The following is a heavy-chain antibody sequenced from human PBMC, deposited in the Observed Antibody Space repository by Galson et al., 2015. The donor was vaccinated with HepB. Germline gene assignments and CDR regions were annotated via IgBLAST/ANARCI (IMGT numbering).Heavy chain of an antibody. Sequence: SLRLSCAASGFTFSSYSMNWVRQAPGKGLEWVSSISSSSSYIYYADSVKGRFTISRDNAKNSLYLQMNSLRAEDTAVYYCARVGYSSSWYYAFDIWGQGTMVTVSS. CDR1: GFTFSSYS. V-gene: IGHV3-21*01. D-gene: IGHD6-13*01. J-gene: IGHJ3*02. CDR2: ISSSSSYI. CDR3: ARVGYSSSWYYAFDI.